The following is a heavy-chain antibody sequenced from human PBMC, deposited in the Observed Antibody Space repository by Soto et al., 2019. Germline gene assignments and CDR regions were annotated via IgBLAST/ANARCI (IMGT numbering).Heavy chain of an antibody. CDR3: ARSRTTVTPGSGYFDY. D-gene: IGHD4-17*01. CDR1: GYTFTSYA. V-gene: IGHV1-3*01. Sequence: QVQLVQSGAEVKKPGASVKVSCKASGYTFTSYAMHWVRQAPGQRLEWMGWINAGNGNTKYSQKFQGRITITRDTSASPAYMELSSLRSEDTAVYYCARSRTTVTPGSGYFDYWGQGTLVTVSS. CDR2: INAGNGNT. J-gene: IGHJ4*02.